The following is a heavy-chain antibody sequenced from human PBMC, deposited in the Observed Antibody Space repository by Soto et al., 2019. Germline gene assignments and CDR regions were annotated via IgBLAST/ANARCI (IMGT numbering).Heavy chain of an antibody. CDR1: GGSISSSSYY. CDR3: ARPRNNWNDVGFNSGDAFDI. CDR2: IYYSGST. D-gene: IGHD1-20*01. Sequence: QLQLQESGPGLVKPSETLSLTCTVSGGSISSSSYYWGWIRQPPGKGLEWIGSIYYSGSTYYNPSLRSRVTISVDTSKNQFSLKLSSVTAADTAVYYCARPRNNWNDVGFNSGDAFDIWGQGTMVTVSS. J-gene: IGHJ3*02. V-gene: IGHV4-39*01.